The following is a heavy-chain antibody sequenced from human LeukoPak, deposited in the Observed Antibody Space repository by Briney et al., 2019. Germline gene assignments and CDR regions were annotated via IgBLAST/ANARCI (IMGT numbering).Heavy chain of an antibody. Sequence: PGRSLRLSCAASGFTFSSYAMHWVRQAPGKGLEWVAVISYDGSNKYYADSVKGRFTISRDNSKNTLYLQMNSLRAEDTAVYYCARATPYGGVDHWFDPRGQGTLVTVSS. CDR3: ARATPYGGVDHWFDP. V-gene: IGHV3-30*04. CDR1: GFTFSSYA. J-gene: IGHJ5*02. CDR2: ISYDGSNK. D-gene: IGHD4-23*01.